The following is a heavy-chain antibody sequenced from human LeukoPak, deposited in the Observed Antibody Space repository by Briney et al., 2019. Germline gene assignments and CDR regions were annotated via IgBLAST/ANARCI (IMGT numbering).Heavy chain of an antibody. Sequence: PGGSLTLSCAASGFIFSTYSMSWVRQAPGKGLEWVSYISSISSIIYYADSVKGRFTISRDNARNSLYLQMNSLRADDTAVYYCARSRPGTEAGQPNFDYWGQGTLVTVSS. V-gene: IGHV3-48*01. J-gene: IGHJ4*02. CDR1: GFIFSTYS. D-gene: IGHD6-13*01. CDR3: ARSRPGTEAGQPNFDY. CDR2: ISSISSII.